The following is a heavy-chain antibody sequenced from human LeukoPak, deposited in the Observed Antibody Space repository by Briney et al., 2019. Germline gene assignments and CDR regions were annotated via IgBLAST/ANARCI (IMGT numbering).Heavy chain of an antibody. J-gene: IGHJ3*02. D-gene: IGHD3-22*01. CDR1: GYSISSGYY. CDR3: ARRYYDSSGYYYRSTYDAFDI. CDR2: IYHSGST. V-gene: IGHV4-38-2*01. Sequence: PSETLSLTCAVSGYSISSGYYWGWIRQPPGKGLEWTGSIYHSGSTYYNPSLKSRVTISVDTSKNQFSLKLSSVTAADTAVYYCARRYYDSSGYYYRSTYDAFDIWGQGTMVTVSS.